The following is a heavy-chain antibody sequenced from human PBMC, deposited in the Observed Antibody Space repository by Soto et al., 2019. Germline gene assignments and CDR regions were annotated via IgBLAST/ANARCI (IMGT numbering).Heavy chain of an antibody. V-gene: IGHV3-23*01. Sequence: VGSLRLSCETSGFTFGNDGMGWFRQAPLKGLYWVSGISSSSRRTYYADSVRGRFAISRDNSKNTLYLQMSTLRAEDSAIYFCVRGSKDSYPGSRIFDFWGRGTLVTVSS. CDR1: GFTFGNDG. CDR3: VRGSKDSYPGSRIFDF. J-gene: IGHJ4*02. CDR2: ISSSSRRT. D-gene: IGHD3-10*01.